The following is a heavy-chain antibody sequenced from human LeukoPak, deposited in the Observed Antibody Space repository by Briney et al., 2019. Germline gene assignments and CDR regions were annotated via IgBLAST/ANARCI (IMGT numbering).Heavy chain of an antibody. CDR3: ASYDSSGYHGFFDY. V-gene: IGHV4-4*07. CDR1: GGSISGDY. CDR2: IYTSGST. D-gene: IGHD3-22*01. Sequence: SETLSLTCTVSGGSISGDYWSWIRQPAGTGLEWIGRIYTSGSTIYNPSLKSRVTISVDKSKNQFSLKLSSVTAADTAVYYCASYDSSGYHGFFDYWGQGTLVTVSS. J-gene: IGHJ4*02.